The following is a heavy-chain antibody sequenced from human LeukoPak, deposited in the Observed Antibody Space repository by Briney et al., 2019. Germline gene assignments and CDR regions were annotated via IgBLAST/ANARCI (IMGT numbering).Heavy chain of an antibody. D-gene: IGHD3-3*01. CDR3: ARWRFLEWSYYYYGMDV. V-gene: IGHV1-69*13. J-gene: IGHJ6*02. CDR1: GGTFSSYA. Sequence: SVKVSCTASGGTFSSYAISWVRQAPGQGLEWMGGIIPIFGTANYAQKFQGRVTITADESTSTAYMELSSLRSEDTAVYYCARWRFLEWSYYYYGMDVWGQGTTVTVSS. CDR2: IIPIFGTA.